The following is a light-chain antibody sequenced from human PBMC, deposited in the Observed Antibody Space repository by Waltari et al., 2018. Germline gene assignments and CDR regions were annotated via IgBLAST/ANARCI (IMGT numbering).Light chain of an antibody. CDR3: MQALQTPYT. CDR1: QSLLHSNGYNY. V-gene: IGKV2-28*01. CDR2: LGS. Sequence: DIVMTQSPLSPHVNRGATASISCRPSQSLLHSNGYNYLDWYLQKPGQSPQLLIYLGSNRSSGVPDRFSGSGSATDFTLKISRVEAEDVGVYDCMQALQTPYTFGQGTKLEIK. J-gene: IGKJ2*01.